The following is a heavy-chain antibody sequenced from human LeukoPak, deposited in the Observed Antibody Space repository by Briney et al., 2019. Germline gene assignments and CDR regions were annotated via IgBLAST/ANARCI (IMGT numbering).Heavy chain of an antibody. Sequence: GGSLRLSRAASGLTFSSYGMHWVGQAPGKGLEGVAVIWYDGSNKYYADSLKGRFTTSRDNSKNTLYLQINNLRAEDTAVYYCAKEKARNYYDSSGYGYWGQGTLVTVSS. D-gene: IGHD3-22*01. V-gene: IGHV3-33*06. CDR1: GLTFSSYG. CDR2: IWYDGSNK. CDR3: AKEKARNYYDSSGYGY. J-gene: IGHJ4*02.